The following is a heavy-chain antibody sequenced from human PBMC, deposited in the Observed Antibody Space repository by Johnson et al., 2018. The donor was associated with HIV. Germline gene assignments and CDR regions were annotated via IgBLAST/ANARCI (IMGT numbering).Heavy chain of an antibody. CDR3: ARWVMVRGREGFDM. J-gene: IGHJ3*02. CDR2: IYSGGTT. V-gene: IGHV3-53*01. CDR1: GFTVSSD. D-gene: IGHD3-10*01. Sequence: VQLVESGGGLIQPGGSLRLSCSVSGFTVSSDMSWVRQAPGKGLEWVSVIYSGGTTYYADSVKGRFTISRDTSKNTLYLQMNSLRAEDTAVYYCARWVMVRGREGFDMWGQGTMVTVSS.